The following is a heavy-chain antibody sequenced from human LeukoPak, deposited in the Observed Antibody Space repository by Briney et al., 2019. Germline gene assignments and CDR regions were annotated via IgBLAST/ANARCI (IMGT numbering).Heavy chain of an antibody. CDR2: MNPNSGNT. D-gene: IGHD3-22*01. V-gene: IGHV1-8*01. CDR1: GYTFTSYD. J-gene: IGHJ6*02. CDR3: ARGFFYYDSSGYYYYYYGMDV. Sequence: ASVKVSCKASGYTFTSYDTNWVRQATGQGLEWMGWMNPNSGNTGYAQKFQGRVTMTRNTSISTAYMELSSLRSEDTAVYYCARGFFYYDSSGYYYYYYGMDVWGQGTTVTVSS.